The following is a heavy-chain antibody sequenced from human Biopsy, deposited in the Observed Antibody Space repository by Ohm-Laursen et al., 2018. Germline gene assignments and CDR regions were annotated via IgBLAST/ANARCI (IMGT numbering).Heavy chain of an antibody. V-gene: IGHV3-30*03. CDR3: AREGDDSSGYTPHYFDY. CDR2: ISYDGSGE. CDR1: GFTFTSYA. D-gene: IGHD3-22*01. J-gene: IGHJ4*02. Sequence: SLRLSCAAAGFTFTSYAMHWVRQAPGKGLEWVAVISYDGSGEYYADSLQGRFIISRDNPKNTVDLQMNSLIAEDTAVYYCAREGDDSSGYTPHYFDYWGQGTLVTVSS.